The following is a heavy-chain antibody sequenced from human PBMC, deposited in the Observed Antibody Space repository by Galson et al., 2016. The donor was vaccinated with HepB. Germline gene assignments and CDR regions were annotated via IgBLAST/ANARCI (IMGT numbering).Heavy chain of an antibody. D-gene: IGHD3-9*01. CDR2: ISGSGGST. CDR3: AKSVLEYDILTGYYRRGADY. V-gene: IGHV3-23*01. J-gene: IGHJ4*02. CDR1: GFTFSSYA. Sequence: SLRLSCAASGFTFSSYAMSWVRQAPGKGLEWVSAISGSGGSTYYADSVKGRFTISRDNSKNTLYLQMNSLRAEDTAVYYCAKSVLEYDILTGYYRRGADYWGQGTLVAVS.